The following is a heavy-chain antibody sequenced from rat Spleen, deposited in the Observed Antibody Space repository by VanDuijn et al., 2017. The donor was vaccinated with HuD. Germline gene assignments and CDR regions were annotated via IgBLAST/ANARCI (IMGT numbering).Heavy chain of an antibody. Sequence: EVQLVESGGGLVHPGRSLKLSCVTSGFTFNYYWMTWIRQAPGKWLEWVASITNASGGTHYPDSLKGRFTISRDVAKSTLYLQMNNLRSEDTATYYCASLNYGRYYWGQGVMVTVSS. V-gene: IGHV5-31*01. D-gene: IGHD1-11*01. CDR2: ITNASGGT. CDR3: ASLNYGRYY. CDR1: GFTFNYYW. J-gene: IGHJ2*01.